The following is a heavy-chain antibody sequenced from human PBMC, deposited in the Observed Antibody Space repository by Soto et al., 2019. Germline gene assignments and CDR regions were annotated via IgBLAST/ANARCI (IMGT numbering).Heavy chain of an antibody. CDR1: GRTFSSYA. CDR2: IIPIFGTA. CDR3: AREVGATLNWFDP. D-gene: IGHD1-26*01. V-gene: IGHV1-69*13. Sequence: SVKVSCKASGRTFSSYAISWVRQAPGQGLEWMGGIIPIFGTANYAQKFQGRVTITADESTSTAYMELSSLRSEDKAVYYCAREVGATLNWFDPWGQGTLVTVSS. J-gene: IGHJ5*02.